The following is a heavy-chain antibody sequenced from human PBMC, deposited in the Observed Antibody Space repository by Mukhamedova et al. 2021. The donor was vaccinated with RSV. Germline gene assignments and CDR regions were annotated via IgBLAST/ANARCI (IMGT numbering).Heavy chain of an antibody. Sequence: GKGLEWVSLISWDGGSTYYADSVKGRFTISRDNSKNSLYLQMNSPRAEDTALYYCAKDLYGGRGDPEGFVDYWGQGTLVTVSS. D-gene: IGHD2-21*01. CDR3: AKDLYGGRGDPEGFVDY. V-gene: IGHV3-43D*03. CDR2: ISWDGGST. J-gene: IGHJ4*02.